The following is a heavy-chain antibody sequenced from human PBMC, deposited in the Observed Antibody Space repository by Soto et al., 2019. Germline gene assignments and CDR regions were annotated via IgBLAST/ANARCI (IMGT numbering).Heavy chain of an antibody. Sequence: GGSLRLSCASSGFTFSNYWMSWVRQVPGKGLAWVSNIKEDGSEKYYVDSVKGRFTISRDNAKNSVHLQMNSLRDEDTAVYYCVRFSILVSGRGRGAFFDSWGQGTPVTVSS. V-gene: IGHV3-7*03. CDR1: GFTFSNYW. CDR3: VRFSILVSGRGRGAFFDS. CDR2: IKEDGSEK. D-gene: IGHD6-19*01. J-gene: IGHJ4*02.